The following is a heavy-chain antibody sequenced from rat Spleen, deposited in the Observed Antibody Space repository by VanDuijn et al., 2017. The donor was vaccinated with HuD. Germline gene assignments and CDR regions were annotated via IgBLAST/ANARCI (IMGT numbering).Heavy chain of an antibody. CDR1: GFTFSNYG. Sequence: EVQLVESGGGLVQPGRSMKLSCAASGFTFSNYGMAWVRQAPKKGLEWVAYISYDGGSTYYRDSVKGRFTISRDNAKSTLYLQMDSLRSEDTATYYCTTAYNNYWYFDFWGPGTMVTVSS. J-gene: IGHJ1*01. V-gene: IGHV5-20*01. D-gene: IGHD1-10*01. CDR2: ISYDGGST. CDR3: TTAYNNYWYFDF.